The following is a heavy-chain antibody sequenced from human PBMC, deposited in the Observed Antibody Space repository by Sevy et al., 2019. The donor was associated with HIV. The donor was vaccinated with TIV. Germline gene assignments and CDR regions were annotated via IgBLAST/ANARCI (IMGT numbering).Heavy chain of an antibody. Sequence: GGSLRLSCSASGFSFFNAWMSWVRQVPGMGLEWVSGINWNGGSTGYADSVKGRFTISRDNAEKSLFLQMNSLRAEDAALYYCARASRGYNYAYGTSDYWGQGTLVTVSS. J-gene: IGHJ4*02. CDR2: INWNGGST. V-gene: IGHV3-20*04. CDR1: GFSFFNAW. D-gene: IGHD5-18*01. CDR3: ARASRGYNYAYGTSDY.